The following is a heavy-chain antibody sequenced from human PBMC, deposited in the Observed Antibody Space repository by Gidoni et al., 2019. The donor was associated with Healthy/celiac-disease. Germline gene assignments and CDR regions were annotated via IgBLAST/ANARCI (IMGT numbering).Heavy chain of an antibody. J-gene: IGHJ4*02. V-gene: IGHV3-15*01. Sequence: EVQLVESGGGLVKPGGSLRLSCAASGFTFSNAWMSWVRQAPGKGLEWVGRIKSKTDGGTTDYAAPVKGRFTISRDDSKNTLYLQMNSLKTEDTAVYYCTPQVYSSGYDYWGQGTLVTVSS. CDR1: GFTFSNAW. CDR3: TPQVYSSGYDY. CDR2: IKSKTDGGTT. D-gene: IGHD6-19*01.